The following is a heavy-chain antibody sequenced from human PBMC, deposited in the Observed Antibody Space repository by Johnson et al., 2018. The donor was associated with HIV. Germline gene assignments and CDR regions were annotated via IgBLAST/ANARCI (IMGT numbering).Heavy chain of an antibody. J-gene: IGHJ3*02. CDR1: GFTFSNYW. CDR2: IKQDGSEK. V-gene: IGHV3-7*01. CDR3: ARVDPIRRAIDAFDI. Sequence: VQLVESGGGLVQPGGSLRLSCAASGFTFSNYWMSWVRQAPGKGLEWVANIKQDGSEKYYVDSVKGRFTISSDNAKNSLYLQLNSLRAEDTAVYYCARVDPIRRAIDAFDIWGQGTMVTVSS.